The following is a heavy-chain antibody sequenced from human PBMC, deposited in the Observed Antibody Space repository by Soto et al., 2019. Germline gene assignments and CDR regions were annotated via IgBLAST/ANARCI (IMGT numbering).Heavy chain of an antibody. Sequence: PSETLSLTCAVSGGSISSSNWWSWVRQPPGKGLEWIGEIYHSGSTNYNPSLKSRVTISVDKSKNQLSLKLSSVTAADTAVYYCARVGAAAGTIADYYYYGMDVWGQGTTVTVSS. CDR3: ARVGAAAGTIADYYYYGMDV. J-gene: IGHJ6*02. D-gene: IGHD6-13*01. V-gene: IGHV4-4*02. CDR1: GGSISSSNW. CDR2: IYHSGST.